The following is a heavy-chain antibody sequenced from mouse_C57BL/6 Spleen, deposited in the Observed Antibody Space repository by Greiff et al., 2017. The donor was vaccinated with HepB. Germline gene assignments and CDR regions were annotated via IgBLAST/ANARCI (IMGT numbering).Heavy chain of an antibody. J-gene: IGHJ1*03. D-gene: IGHD1-1*01. Sequence: EVKLMESGGGLVKPGGSLKLSCAASGFTFSDYGMHWVRQAPEKGLEWVAYISSGSSTIYYADTVKGRFTISRDNAKNTLFLQMTSLRSEDTAMYYCARPLITTVVDWYVDVWGTGTTVTVSS. CDR3: ARPLITTVVDWYVDV. V-gene: IGHV5-17*01. CDR1: GFTFSDYG. CDR2: ISSGSSTI.